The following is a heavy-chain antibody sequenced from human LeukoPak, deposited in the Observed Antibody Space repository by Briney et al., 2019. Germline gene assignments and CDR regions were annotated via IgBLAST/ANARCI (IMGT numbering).Heavy chain of an antibody. CDR2: INHSGST. CDR3: AGGGVAAPTYYDFWSGYYSRFDY. D-gene: IGHD3-3*01. Sequence: SETLSLTCAVYGGSFSGYYWNWIRQPPGKGLEWIGEINHSGSTNYNPSLKSRVTISVDTSKNQFSLKLSSVTAADTAVYYCAGGGVAAPTYYDFWSGYYSRFDYWGQGTLVTVSS. CDR1: GGSFSGYY. J-gene: IGHJ4*02. V-gene: IGHV4-34*01.